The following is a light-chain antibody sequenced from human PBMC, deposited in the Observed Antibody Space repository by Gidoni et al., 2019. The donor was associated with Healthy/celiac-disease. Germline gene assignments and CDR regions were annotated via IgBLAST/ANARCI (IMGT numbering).Light chain of an antibody. CDR2: DVS. J-gene: IGLJ2*01. Sequence: QSALTQPASVSVSPGQSITISCTGTSSDVGVYNYVSWYQQHPGKAPKLMIYDVSNRPSGVSNRFAGSKSGNTASLTISGLQAEDEADYYCSSYTSSSTRVFGGGTKLTVL. V-gene: IGLV2-14*03. CDR3: SSYTSSSTRV. CDR1: SSDVGVYNY.